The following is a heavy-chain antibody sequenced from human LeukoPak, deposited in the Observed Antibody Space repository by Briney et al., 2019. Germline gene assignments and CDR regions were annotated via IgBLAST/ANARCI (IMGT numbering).Heavy chain of an antibody. CDR2: IYSSGST. Sequence: SVTLSLTCSVSGGSVTYYWGWIRQPPGKGLEWIGSIYSSGSTYYNPSLKSRVTISVDTSKNQFSLKLSSVTAADTAVYYCARRFPAQDFDYWGQGTLVTVSS. CDR3: ARRFPAQDFDY. V-gene: IGHV4-39*01. CDR1: GGSVTYY. J-gene: IGHJ4*02. D-gene: IGHD6-25*01.